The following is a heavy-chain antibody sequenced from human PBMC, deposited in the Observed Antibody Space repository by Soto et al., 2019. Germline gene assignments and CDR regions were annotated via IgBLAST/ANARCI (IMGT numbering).Heavy chain of an antibody. Sequence: ASVKVSCKASGYTFTSYAMHWVRQAPGQRLEWMGWINAGNGNTKYSQKFQGRVTITRDTSASTAYMELSSLRSEDTAVYYCARDGPDTAMVGFDYWGQGTLVTVPS. CDR2: INAGNGNT. V-gene: IGHV1-3*01. D-gene: IGHD5-18*01. J-gene: IGHJ4*02. CDR3: ARDGPDTAMVGFDY. CDR1: GYTFTSYA.